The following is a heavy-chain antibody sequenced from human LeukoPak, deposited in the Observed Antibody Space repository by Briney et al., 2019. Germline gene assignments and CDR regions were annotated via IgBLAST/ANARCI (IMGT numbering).Heavy chain of an antibody. CDR3: ARVWVTAAEPDH. D-gene: IGHD6-13*01. J-gene: IGHJ4*02. CDR2: MYHSGNT. Sequence: SEALSLTRTGSGYSIRRGYYWRGIREPPGRALEGIGSMYHSGNTYYNPSLKSRLTISVDTSRNQFSLKLSSVTAADTAVYYCARVWVTAAEPDHWGQGTLVTVSS. V-gene: IGHV4-38-2*02. CDR1: GYSIRRGYY.